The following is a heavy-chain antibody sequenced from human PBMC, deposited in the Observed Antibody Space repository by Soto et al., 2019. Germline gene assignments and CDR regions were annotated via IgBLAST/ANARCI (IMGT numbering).Heavy chain of an antibody. CDR2: FFNSGNT. D-gene: IGHD6-19*01. Sequence: QVLLQESGPGLVKPSETLSLICTVSGASVSSYYWSWIRQPPGKGLEWIGYFFNSGNTHSNPTLKGRVTMSVDRSKKEVSLNLTSVTAADSAFYYCATGTVAGEAYCHLDLWGRGTLVTVSS. CDR3: ATGTVAGEAYCHLDL. V-gene: IGHV4-59*02. J-gene: IGHJ2*01. CDR1: GASVSSYY.